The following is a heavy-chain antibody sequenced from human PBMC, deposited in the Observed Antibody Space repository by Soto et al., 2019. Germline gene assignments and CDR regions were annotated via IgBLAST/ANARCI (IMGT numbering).Heavy chain of an antibody. CDR2: IFYSGST. J-gene: IGHJ4*02. CDR3: ARRFGWLYFDY. D-gene: IGHD2-15*01. V-gene: IGHV4-39*01. CDR1: GDSISSSNYF. Sequence: SETLSLTCTVSGDSISSSNYFWGWIRQPPGKGLEWIGTIFYSGSTYYNPSLKSRVTISVDTSKNQFSLKLTSVTAADTALYYCARRFGWLYFDYWGQGSLVT.